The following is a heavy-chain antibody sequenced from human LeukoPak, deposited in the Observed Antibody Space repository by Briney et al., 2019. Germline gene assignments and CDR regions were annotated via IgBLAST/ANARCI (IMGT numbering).Heavy chain of an antibody. CDR1: GGTFSSYA. V-gene: IGHV1-69*13. Sequence: GASVKVSCKDSGGTFSSYAISWVRQAPGQGLEWMGGIIPIFGTANYAQKFQGRVTSTADESTSTAYMELSSLRSEDTAVYYCARSRTYSSGWYEGLNWFDPWGQGTLVTVSS. J-gene: IGHJ5*02. CDR3: ARSRTYSSGWYEGLNWFDP. CDR2: IIPIFGTA. D-gene: IGHD6-19*01.